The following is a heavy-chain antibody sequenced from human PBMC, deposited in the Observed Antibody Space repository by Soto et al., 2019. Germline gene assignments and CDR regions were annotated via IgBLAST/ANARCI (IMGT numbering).Heavy chain of an antibody. CDR1: GFTFSSYA. V-gene: IGHV3-23*01. Sequence: PGGSLRLSCAASGFTFSSYAMSWVRQAPGKGLEWFSSIIVSVGSTYYADSVKGWFTISRDNSKNTLYLQMNSLRAEDTAVYYCAKVWYVWGSYRPKGPFDYWGQGTLVTVSS. CDR2: IIVSVGST. D-gene: IGHD3-16*02. J-gene: IGHJ4*02. CDR3: AKVWYVWGSYRPKGPFDY.